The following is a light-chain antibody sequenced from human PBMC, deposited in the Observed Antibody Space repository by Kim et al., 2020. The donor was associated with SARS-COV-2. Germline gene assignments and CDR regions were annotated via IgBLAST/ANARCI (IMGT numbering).Light chain of an antibody. Sequence: EIVLTQSPATLSSSPGERATLSCRASQSVGSYLAWYQHKPGQAPRLLISDASNKAAGIPARFGGSGSGTDFTLTISSLDPEDFAVYYCQQRINWPSTFGQGTRLEIK. CDR2: DAS. CDR3: QQRINWPST. CDR1: QSVGSY. V-gene: IGKV3-11*01. J-gene: IGKJ5*01.